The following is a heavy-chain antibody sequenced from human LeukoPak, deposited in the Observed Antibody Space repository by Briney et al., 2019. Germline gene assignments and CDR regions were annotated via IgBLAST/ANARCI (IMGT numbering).Heavy chain of an antibody. CDR2: INPNSGGT. V-gene: IGHV1-2*02. Sequence: ASVKVSCKASGYTFTGYYMHWVRQAPGQGLEWMGWINPNSGGTNYAQKFQGRVTMTRDTSISTAYVELSRLRSDDTAVYYCARGEYDILTGYKYYGMDVWGQGTTVTVSS. D-gene: IGHD3-9*01. CDR3: ARGEYDILTGYKYYGMDV. CDR1: GYTFTGYY. J-gene: IGHJ6*02.